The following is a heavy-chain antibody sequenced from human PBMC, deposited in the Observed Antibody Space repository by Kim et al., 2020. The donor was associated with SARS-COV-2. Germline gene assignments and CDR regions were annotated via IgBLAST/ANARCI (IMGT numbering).Heavy chain of an antibody. D-gene: IGHD1-26*01. V-gene: IGHV4-39*01. CDR2: T. J-gene: IGHJ4*02. CDR3: ARWRGGSYIDY. Sequence: TSSNPALKSRVTISVDTSKNQFSRKLSSVTAAETAVYYCARWRGGSYIDYWGQGTLVTVSS.